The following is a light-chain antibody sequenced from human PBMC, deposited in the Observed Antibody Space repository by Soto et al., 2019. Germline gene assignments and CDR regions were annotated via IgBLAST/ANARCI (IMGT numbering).Light chain of an antibody. CDR3: QQYNTYPWT. J-gene: IGKJ1*01. CDR2: KAS. V-gene: IGKV1-5*03. CDR1: QSINNR. Sequence: DIPMTQSPSTLSASVGDRVTITCRASQSINNRLGWYQQKPGIAPILLNYKASSLQSGVPSRFSGSGSGTGFNFAISSLQPADFATYYCQQYNTYPWTFGHGTKVEI.